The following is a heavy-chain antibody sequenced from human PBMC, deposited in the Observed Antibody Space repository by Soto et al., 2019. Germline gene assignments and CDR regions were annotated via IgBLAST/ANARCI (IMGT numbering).Heavy chain of an antibody. J-gene: IGHJ5*02. Sequence: GGSLRLSCEASGFTFRLFTMAWVRQAPGKGLEWVSCISPSSSYMYYADSVKGRLTISRDNAKNSVSLQMNNLRAEDTAVYYCVFALVSPEGSYDPWGQGTPVTVSS. CDR1: GFTFRLFT. V-gene: IGHV3-21*01. CDR2: ISPSSSYM. D-gene: IGHD2-15*01. CDR3: VFALVSPEGSYDP.